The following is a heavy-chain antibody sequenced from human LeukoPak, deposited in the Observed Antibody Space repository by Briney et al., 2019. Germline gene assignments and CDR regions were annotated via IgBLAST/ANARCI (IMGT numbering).Heavy chain of an antibody. CDR2: ISGSSSYI. J-gene: IGHJ4*02. Sequence: GGSLRLSCAASGFTFSSYSMNWVRQAPGKGLEWVSFISGSSSYIYYADSVKGRFTISRDNAKNTLYLQMNSLRAEDTAVHYCARDLGYSSGPNYWGQGTRVTVSS. CDR3: ARDLGYSSGPNY. CDR1: GFTFSSYS. D-gene: IGHD6-19*01. V-gene: IGHV3-21*01.